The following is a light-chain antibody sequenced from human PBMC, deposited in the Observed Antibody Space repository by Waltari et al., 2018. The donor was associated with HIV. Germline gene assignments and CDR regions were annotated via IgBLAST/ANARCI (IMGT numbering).Light chain of an antibody. CDR1: QSVSSN. V-gene: IGKV3-15*01. CDR2: GAS. J-gene: IGKJ1*01. Sequence: EIVMTQSPATLSVSPGERATLSCRASQSVSSNLVWYQQKRGQAPRLLIYGASTRATGIPARFSGSGSGTEFTLTISSLQPQDFAVYHCQHYNNWPRGTFGQGTKVEIK. CDR3: QHYNNWPRGT.